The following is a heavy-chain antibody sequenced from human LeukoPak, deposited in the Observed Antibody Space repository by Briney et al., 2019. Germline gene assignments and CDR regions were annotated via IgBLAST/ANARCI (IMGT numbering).Heavy chain of an antibody. J-gene: IGHJ6*03. CDR3: ARHYPGSSAYYYYMDV. Sequence: ASVKVSCKASGGTFSSYAVSWVRQAPGQGLEWMGRIIPIFGTANYAQKFQGRVTITTDESTSPAYMELSSLRSEDTAVYYCARHYPGSSAYYYYMDVWGKGTTVTVSS. CDR2: IIPIFGTA. D-gene: IGHD3-10*01. CDR1: GGTFSSYA. V-gene: IGHV1-69*05.